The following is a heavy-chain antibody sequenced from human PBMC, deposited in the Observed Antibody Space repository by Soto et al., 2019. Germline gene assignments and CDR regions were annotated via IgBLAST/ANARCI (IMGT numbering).Heavy chain of an antibody. D-gene: IGHD3-10*01. CDR2: INHSGST. CDR3: ASTMVRGVINYYGMDV. J-gene: IGHJ6*02. V-gene: IGHV4-34*01. Sequence: QVQLQQWGAGLLKPSETLSLTCAVYGGSFSGYYWSWIRQPPGKGLEWIGEINHSGSTNYNPSLKNRVTISVDTSKNQFSLKLSSVTAADTAVYYCASTMVRGVINYYGMDVWGQGTTVTVSS. CDR1: GGSFSGYY.